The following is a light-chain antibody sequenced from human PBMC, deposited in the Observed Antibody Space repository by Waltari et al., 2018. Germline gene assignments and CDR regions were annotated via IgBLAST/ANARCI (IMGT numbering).Light chain of an antibody. CDR3: QQSYNTPWT. CDR2: GAT. V-gene: IGKV1-39*01. Sequence: DIQMTQSPSSLSASVGDRVTITCRSSDTITKYLNWYQQRPTEAPNLLIHGATTLQSGVPSRFSGSESGTDCTLTISSLQPGDSGTYYCQQSYNTPWTFGQGTKIEVK. J-gene: IGKJ1*01. CDR1: DTITKY.